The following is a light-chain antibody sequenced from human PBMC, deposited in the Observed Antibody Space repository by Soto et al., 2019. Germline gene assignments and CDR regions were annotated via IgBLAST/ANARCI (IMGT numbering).Light chain of an antibody. V-gene: IGLV3-9*01. Sequence: SYELTQSLSVSVALGQTAKITCGGNDIGSPNVHWYQQKPGQAPVLVIYRDAIRPSGIPERFSGSNSGNTATLTIGRAQAGDEAHYYCQVWHSSTVVFGGGTKLTVL. CDR2: RDA. CDR1: DIGSPN. J-gene: IGLJ2*01. CDR3: QVWHSSTVV.